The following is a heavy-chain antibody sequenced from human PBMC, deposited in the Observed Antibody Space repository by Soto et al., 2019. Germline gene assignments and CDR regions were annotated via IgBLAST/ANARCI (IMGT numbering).Heavy chain of an antibody. CDR3: VKEGYMRSDWYGQFDY. D-gene: IGHD6-19*01. V-gene: IGHV3-64D*06. J-gene: IGHJ4*02. CDR2: ISSYGADT. Sequence: PWCSLRLCCSSSGFTVKSYAMHWVLQAPGKGLEFVSAISSYGADTYYADSVKGRFAISRDNSKNTLYLQMSSLRAEDTALYYCVKEGYMRSDWYGQFDYWGQGALVTVSS. CDR1: GFTVKSYA.